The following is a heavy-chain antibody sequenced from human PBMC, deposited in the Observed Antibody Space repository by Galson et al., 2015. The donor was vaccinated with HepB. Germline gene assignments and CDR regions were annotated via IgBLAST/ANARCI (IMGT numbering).Heavy chain of an antibody. CDR1: GFTFSSYS. V-gene: IGHV3-21*01. Sequence: SLRLSCAASGFTFSSYSMNWVRQAPGKGLEWVSSISSSSSYIYYADSVKGRFTISRDNAKNSLYLQMNSLRAEDTAVYYCAREYNWNYFWFDPWGQGTLVTVSS. CDR3: AREYNWNYFWFDP. D-gene: IGHD1-7*01. CDR2: ISSSSSYI. J-gene: IGHJ5*02.